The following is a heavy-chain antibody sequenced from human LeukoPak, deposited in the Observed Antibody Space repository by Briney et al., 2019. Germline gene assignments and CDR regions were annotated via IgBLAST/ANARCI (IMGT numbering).Heavy chain of an antibody. CDR2: INPNSGGT. D-gene: IGHD3-10*01. J-gene: IGHJ4*02. V-gene: IGHV1-2*02. Sequence: ASVNVSCKASGYTFTGYYMHWVRQAPGQGLEWMGWINPNSGGTNYAQKLQGRVTMTTDTSTSTAYMELRSLRSDDTAVYYCARDSGTMVRGVGDFDYWGQGTLVTVSS. CDR3: ARDSGTMVRGVGDFDY. CDR1: GYTFTGYY.